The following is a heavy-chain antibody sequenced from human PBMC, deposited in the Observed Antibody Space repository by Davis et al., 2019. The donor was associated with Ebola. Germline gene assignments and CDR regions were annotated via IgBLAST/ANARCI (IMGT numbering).Heavy chain of an antibody. D-gene: IGHD4-11*01. Sequence: GGSLRLSCAASGFTFSSYAMSWVRQASGKGLEWVGRIRSKANSYATAYAASVKGRFTISRDDSKNTAYLQMNSLKTEDTAVYYCTLTTDRMDVWGQGTTVTVSS. CDR2: IRSKANSYAT. CDR1: GFTFSSYA. CDR3: TLTTDRMDV. V-gene: IGHV3-73*01. J-gene: IGHJ6*02.